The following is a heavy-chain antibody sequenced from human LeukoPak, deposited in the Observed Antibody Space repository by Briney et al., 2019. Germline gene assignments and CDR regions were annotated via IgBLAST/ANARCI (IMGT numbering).Heavy chain of an antibody. CDR3: ARTYYDFWSGYRDAFDI. CDR1: VGSISSSSFY. J-gene: IGHJ3*02. D-gene: IGHD3-3*01. CDR2: LYYSGNT. Sequence: SETLSLTCTVSVGSISSSSFYWGWIRQPPGKGLEWIGSLYYSGNTYYNPSLKSRVTISVDTSKNQFSLKLNSVTAADTAVYYCARTYYDFWSGYRDAFDIWGQGTMVTVSS. V-gene: IGHV4-39*07.